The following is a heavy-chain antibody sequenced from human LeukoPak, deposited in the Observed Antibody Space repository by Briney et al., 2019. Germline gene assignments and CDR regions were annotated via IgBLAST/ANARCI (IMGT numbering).Heavy chain of an antibody. CDR2: ISFDGTSD. CDR1: GFTFISNV. Sequence: GGSLRLSCSASGFTFISNVMHWARQTPDKRLEWIAVISFDGTSDNYADSVQGRFTISIDNSKNTLYLQMTSLTHDDTAIYYCVRDGGNSVFAGGAYFLNWGPGALVTVPS. D-gene: IGHD4-23*01. V-gene: IGHV3-30*03. J-gene: IGHJ1*01. CDR3: VRDGGNSVFAGGAYFLN.